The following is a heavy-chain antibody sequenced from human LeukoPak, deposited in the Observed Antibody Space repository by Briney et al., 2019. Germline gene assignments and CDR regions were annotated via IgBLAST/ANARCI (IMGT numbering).Heavy chain of an antibody. V-gene: IGHV3-23*01. CDR2: ISGNGINT. CDR3: ARGVSD. D-gene: IGHD3-16*01. Sequence: PGGSLRLSCATSEFTFNSYAMNWVRQAPGKGLEWVSIISGNGINTYYADSVKGRFTISRDDSKNTLYLQMNSLRAEDTAIYYCARGVSDWGQGTLVTVAS. CDR1: EFTFNSYA. J-gene: IGHJ4*02.